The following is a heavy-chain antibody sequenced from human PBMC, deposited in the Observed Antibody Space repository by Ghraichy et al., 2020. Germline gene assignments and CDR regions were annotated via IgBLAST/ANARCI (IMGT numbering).Heavy chain of an antibody. V-gene: IGHV3-15*01. Sequence: GGSLRLSCAASGLIFSDAWMSWVRQAPGRGLEWVGRIKTRSSGGTTDYAAPVKGRFTISRDDYEKTLYLQMNGLKTDDKGVYYCTTLSMTVTHGGDYWGRGTVGTVSS. J-gene: IGHJ4*02. CDR2: IKTRSSGGTT. CDR3: TTLSMTVTHGGDY. CDR1: GLIFSDAW. D-gene: IGHD4-17*01.